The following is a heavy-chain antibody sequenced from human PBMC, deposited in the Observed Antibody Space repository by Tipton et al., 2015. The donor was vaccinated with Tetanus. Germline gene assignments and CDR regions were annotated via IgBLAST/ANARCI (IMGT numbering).Heavy chain of an antibody. D-gene: IGHD5-12*01. J-gene: IGHJ4*02. V-gene: IGHV4-30-2*01. Sequence: TLSLTCNVSGGLITTGGYSWGWIRQPPGQGLEWLGYIYQTDSTYYNPSARSRLTLSLQSSKNQVSLKLSSVTAADTAVYYCVRGRGLGAYSFGFEYWGRGALVTVSS. CDR3: VRGRGLGAYSFGFEY. CDR2: IYQTDST. CDR1: GGLITTGGYS.